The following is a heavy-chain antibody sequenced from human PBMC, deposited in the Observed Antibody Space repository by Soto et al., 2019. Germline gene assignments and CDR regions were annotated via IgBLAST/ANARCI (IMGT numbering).Heavy chain of an antibody. J-gene: IGHJ6*02. CDR2: VNLNTGGT. CDR3: ARDPSSFLGRVYGMDV. Sequence: QVQHVQSGAEVKKPGDSVKVSCKASGYSFTGHYMHWVRRAPGQGLEWMGWVNLNTGGTDYAQEFHGRVTMTTATSIRTVYLEVTRLKFDDTAIYYCARDPSSFLGRVYGMDVWGQGTAVTVSS. CDR1: GYSFTGHY. V-gene: IGHV1-2*02.